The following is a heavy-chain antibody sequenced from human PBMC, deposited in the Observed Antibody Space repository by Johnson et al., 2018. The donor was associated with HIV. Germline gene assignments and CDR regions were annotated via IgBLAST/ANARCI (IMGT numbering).Heavy chain of an antibody. D-gene: IGHD6-6*01. CDR1: GFTFSSYW. CDR3: AREGSSSSDDAFDV. V-gene: IGHV3-23*04. J-gene: IGHJ3*01. CDR2: FSGSGDNT. Sequence: VQLVESGGGLVQPGGSLRLSCAASGFTFSSYWMSWVRQAPGKGLEWVSTFSGSGDNTYYADSVRGRFAISRDNSKNTLYLQMNSLRAEDTAVYYCAREGSSSSDDAFDVWGQGTMVTVSS.